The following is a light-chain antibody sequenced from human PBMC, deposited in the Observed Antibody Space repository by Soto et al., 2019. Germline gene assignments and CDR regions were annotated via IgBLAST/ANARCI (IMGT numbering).Light chain of an antibody. CDR3: MQALQTPRLT. J-gene: IGKJ4*01. Sequence: DIVMTQSPLSLPVTPGEPASISCRSSQSLLHSNGYNYLDWYLQKPGQSPRLLIYLGSNRASGVPDRFSGSGSGTDFTLKISRVEAKDVGVYYCMQALQTPRLTFGGGTKV. CDR2: LGS. V-gene: IGKV2-28*01. CDR1: QSLLHSNGYNY.